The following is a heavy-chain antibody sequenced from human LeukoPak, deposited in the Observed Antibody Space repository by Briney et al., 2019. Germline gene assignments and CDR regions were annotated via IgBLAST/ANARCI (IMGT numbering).Heavy chain of an antibody. J-gene: IGHJ5*02. CDR2: IYYSGST. CDR3: ARDRGAMDYNWFDP. CDR1: GVSISNYY. D-gene: IGHD5-18*01. V-gene: IGHV4-59*01. Sequence: PSETLSLTCTVSGVSISNYYWSWIRQPPGKGLEWIGYIYYSGSTNYNPSLKSRVTISVDTSKNQFSLKLSSVTAADTAVYYCARDRGAMDYNWFDPWGQGTLVTVSS.